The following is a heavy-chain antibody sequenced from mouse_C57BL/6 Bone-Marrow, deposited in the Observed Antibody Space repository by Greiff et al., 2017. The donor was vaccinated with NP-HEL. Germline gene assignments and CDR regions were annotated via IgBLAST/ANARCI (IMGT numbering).Heavy chain of an antibody. CDR1: GYAFSSYW. J-gene: IGHJ4*01. D-gene: IGHD1-1*01. CDR2: IYPGDGDT. Sequence: QVQLKASGAELVKPGASVKISCKASGYAFSSYWMNWVKARPGKGLEWIGQIYPGDGDTKYNGKFKGKATLTADKSSSTAYMQVSSLTSEDSAVYFCARGDYGSSRFGYAMDYWGQGTSVTVSS. V-gene: IGHV1-80*01. CDR3: ARGDYGSSRFGYAMDY.